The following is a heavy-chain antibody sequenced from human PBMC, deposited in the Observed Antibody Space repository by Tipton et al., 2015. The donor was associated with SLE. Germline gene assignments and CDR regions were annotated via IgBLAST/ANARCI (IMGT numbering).Heavy chain of an antibody. J-gene: IGHJ4*02. CDR2: SSSTSTYV. D-gene: IGHD3-22*01. CDR1: GGSISSGDYY. Sequence: LSLTCTVSGGSISSGDYYWSWIRQAPGKGLEWVSYSSSTSTYVHYADSVKGRFTISRDNSMNTLYLQLNSARVEDTAVYYCARDGKVNLFGMVIGTSGAFDNWGQGTLVTVSS. V-gene: IGHV3-11*06. CDR3: ARDGKVNLFGMVIGTSGAFDN.